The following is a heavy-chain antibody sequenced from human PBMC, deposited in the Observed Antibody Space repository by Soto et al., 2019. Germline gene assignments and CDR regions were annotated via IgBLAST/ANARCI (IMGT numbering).Heavy chain of an antibody. D-gene: IGHD2-8*01. CDR1: VDSVSTSDAT. CDR2: TYYRSKWYN. V-gene: IGHV6-1*01. J-gene: IGHJ5*01. Sequence: SQTLSLTCAISVDSVSTSDATWDWIRQSPSRGLEWLGRTYYRSKWYNDYAESVKGRITINPDTFNNQLSLHLNSVTPDDTAVNYCTRLIGNSWLYSWGQGTLVTVSS. CDR3: TRLIGNSWLYS.